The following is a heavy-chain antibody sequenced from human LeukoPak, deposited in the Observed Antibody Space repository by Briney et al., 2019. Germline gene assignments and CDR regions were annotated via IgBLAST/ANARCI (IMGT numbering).Heavy chain of an antibody. Sequence: ASVKVSCKASSYTFTRYGISWVRQAPGQGLEWMGWISGSSGNTNYAQKFQGRVSMTADTSTSTAYMELRRLRSDDTAVYYCARGSWESGLFDYWGQGTLVTVSS. CDR2: ISGSSGNT. J-gene: IGHJ4*02. CDR3: ARGSWESGLFDY. CDR1: SYTFTRYG. D-gene: IGHD1-26*01. V-gene: IGHV1-18*01.